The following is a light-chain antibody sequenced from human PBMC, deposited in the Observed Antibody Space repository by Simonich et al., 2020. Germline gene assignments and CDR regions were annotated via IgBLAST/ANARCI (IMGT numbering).Light chain of an antibody. J-gene: IGLJ3*02. CDR2: DTS. V-gene: IGLV7-46*01. Sequence: QAVVTQEPSLTVSPGGTVTLTCGSSTGAVTSGHYPYWFQQKPGQAARTLIYDTSNKHSWTPARFSGSLLGGKAALSLSGAQPEDEAEYYCQTWGTGMVFGGGTKLTVL. CDR1: TGAVTSGHY. CDR3: QTWGTGMV.